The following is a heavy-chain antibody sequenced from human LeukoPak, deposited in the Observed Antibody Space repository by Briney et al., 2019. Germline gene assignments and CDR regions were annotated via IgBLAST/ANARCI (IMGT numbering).Heavy chain of an antibody. J-gene: IGHJ4*02. D-gene: IGHD3-10*01. CDR3: ARDPDYYGSGSYPPDY. CDR2: IYSGGST. Sequence: GGSLRLSCAASGFTVSSNYMSWVRQAPGKGLEWVSVIYSGGSTYYADSVKGRFTISRDNAKNSLYLQMNSLRAEDTAVYYCARDPDYYGSGSYPPDYWGQGTLVTVSS. V-gene: IGHV3-53*01. CDR1: GFTVSSNY.